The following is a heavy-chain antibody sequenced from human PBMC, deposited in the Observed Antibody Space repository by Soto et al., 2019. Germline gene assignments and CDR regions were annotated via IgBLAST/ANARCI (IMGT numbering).Heavy chain of an antibody. D-gene: IGHD1-1*01. CDR2: IYYSGST. Sequence: SETLSLTCTVSGGSISSSSYYWGWIRQPPGKGLEWIGSIYYSGSTYYNPSLKSRVTISVDTSKSQFSLKLSSVTAADTAVYYRARRQLERRSNWFDPWGQGTLVTVSS. V-gene: IGHV4-39*01. CDR1: GGSISSSSYY. J-gene: IGHJ5*02. CDR3: ARRQLERRSNWFDP.